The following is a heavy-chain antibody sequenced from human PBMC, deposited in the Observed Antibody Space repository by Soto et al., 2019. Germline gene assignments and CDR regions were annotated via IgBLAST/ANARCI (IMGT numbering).Heavy chain of an antibody. D-gene: IGHD3-22*01. J-gene: IGHJ4*02. V-gene: IGHV4-4*07. CDR3: ARAVHYYDSSGYCDY. CDR2: IYTRGIT. Sequence: ETLSLTCTVSVYSISSHYWSWMRQPAGKGLEWIGRIYTRGITNYNPSLKSRVTMSVDTPRNQFSLKLSSVTAADTAVYYCARAVHYYDSSGYCDYWGQGTLVTVSS. CDR1: VYSISSHY.